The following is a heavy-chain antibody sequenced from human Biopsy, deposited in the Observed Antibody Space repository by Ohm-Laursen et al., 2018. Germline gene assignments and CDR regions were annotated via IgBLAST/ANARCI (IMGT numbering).Heavy chain of an antibody. CDR2: ISDTGTT. CDR1: GGSIGGSGDY. D-gene: IGHD3-3*01. CDR3: ARLFRLDDYWNDDPPDGFDV. Sequence: SETLSLTCTVSGGSIGGSGDYWSWIRQPPGTGLEWIGYISDTGTTNYNPSLRGRVAMSVDTSKNQFSLQLTSVTAADTAMFFCARLFRLDDYWNDDPPDGFDVWGQGTMVTVSS. V-gene: IGHV4-61*08. J-gene: IGHJ3*01.